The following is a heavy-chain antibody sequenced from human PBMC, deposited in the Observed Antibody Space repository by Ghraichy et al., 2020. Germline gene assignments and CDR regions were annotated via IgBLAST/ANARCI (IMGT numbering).Heavy chain of an antibody. CDR1: GFTFSSYS. Sequence: GGSLRLSCAASGFTFSSYSMNWVRQAPGKGLEWVSYISSSSSTIYYADSVKGRFTISRDNAKNSLYLQMNSLRDEDTAVYYCARESPDYYDSSGYYYGPSYYYGMDVWGQGTTVTVSS. D-gene: IGHD3-22*01. CDR3: ARESPDYYDSSGYYYGPSYYYGMDV. CDR2: ISSSSSTI. J-gene: IGHJ6*02. V-gene: IGHV3-48*02.